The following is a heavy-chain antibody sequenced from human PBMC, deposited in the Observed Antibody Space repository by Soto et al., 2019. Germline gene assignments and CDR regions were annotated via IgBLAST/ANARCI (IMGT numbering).Heavy chain of an antibody. CDR2: ISSSGSTI. V-gene: IGHV3-48*03. J-gene: IGHJ3*02. CDR3: ARALRRGHAVEI. Sequence: GGSLRLSCAASGFTFSSYEMNWVRQAPGKGLEWISYISSSGSTIYYADSVKGRFTISRDNDKNSLYLQMNSLRAEDMAVYYCARALRRGHAVEIWGQGTMVTVSS. D-gene: IGHD2-8*01. CDR1: GFTFSSYE.